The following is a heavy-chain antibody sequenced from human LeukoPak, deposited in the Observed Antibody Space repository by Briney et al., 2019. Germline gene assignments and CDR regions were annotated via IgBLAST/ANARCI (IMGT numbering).Heavy chain of an antibody. J-gene: IGHJ5*02. CDR2: ISSSSSYI. V-gene: IGHV3-21*01. D-gene: IGHD2-2*02. Sequence: GGSLRLSCAASGFTFSSYSMNWVRQAPGKGLEWVSSISSSSSYIFYADSVKGRFTISRDNAKNSLYLQMNSLRAEDTAVYYCARDRGFSSYTYNWFDPWGQGTLVTVFS. CDR3: ARDRGFSSYTYNWFDP. CDR1: GFTFSSYS.